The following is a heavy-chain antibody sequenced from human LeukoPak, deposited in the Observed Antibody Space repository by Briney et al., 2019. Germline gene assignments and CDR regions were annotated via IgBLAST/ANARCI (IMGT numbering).Heavy chain of an antibody. Sequence: GGSLRLSCAASGSTLDDYTMHWVRQAPGKGLEWVSLICWDGGSTYYADSVKGRFTISRDNSINSLYLQMNSLRTEDTALYFCAKDHYYGSGSYSRWNYFDYWGHGTLVTASS. D-gene: IGHD3-10*01. CDR1: GSTLDDYT. CDR2: ICWDGGST. V-gene: IGHV3-43*01. J-gene: IGHJ4*01. CDR3: AKDHYYGSGSYSRWNYFDY.